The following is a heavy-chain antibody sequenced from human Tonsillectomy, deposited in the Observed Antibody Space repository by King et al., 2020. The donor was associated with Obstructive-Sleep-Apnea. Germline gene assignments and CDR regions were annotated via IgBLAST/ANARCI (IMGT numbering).Heavy chain of an antibody. J-gene: IGHJ3*02. CDR3: AKEADAFDI. CDR2: ISSDGSTP. Sequence: VQLVESGGGVAQPGRSLRLSCAASGFTFRTYGMHWARQAPGKGLEWLAVISSDGSTPFYAESVKGRFTISRDNSKNMLSLQMNSLRAEDTAVYYCAKEADAFDIWGQGTMVTVSS. CDR1: GFTFRTYG. V-gene: IGHV3-30*18.